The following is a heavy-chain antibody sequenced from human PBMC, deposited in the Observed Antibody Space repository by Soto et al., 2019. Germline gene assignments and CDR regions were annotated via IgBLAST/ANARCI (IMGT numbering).Heavy chain of an antibody. V-gene: IGHV3-30-3*01. CDR2: ISYDGSNK. Sequence: PGGSLRLSCAASGFTFSSYAMHWVRQAPGKGLEWVAVISYDGSNKYYADSVKGRFTISRDNAKNSLYLQMNSLRAEDTAVYYCARESSSSWYPGDAFDIWGQGTMVTVSS. CDR1: GFTFSSYA. CDR3: ARESSSSWYPGDAFDI. D-gene: IGHD6-13*01. J-gene: IGHJ3*02.